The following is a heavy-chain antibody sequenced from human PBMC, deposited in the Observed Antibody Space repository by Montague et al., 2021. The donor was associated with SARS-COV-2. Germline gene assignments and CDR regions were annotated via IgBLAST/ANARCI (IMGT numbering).Heavy chain of an antibody. CDR2: IWYDGSNK. CDR3: ARDKGGRVAGTKYYMDV. J-gene: IGHJ6*03. D-gene: IGHD6-19*01. V-gene: IGHV3-33*01. Sequence: SLRLSCAASGFTFSSYGMHWVRQAPGKGLEWVAVIWYDGSNKYYADSVKGRFTISRDNSKNTLYLQMNSLRAGDTAVYYCARDKGGRVAGTKYYMDVWGKGTTVTVSS. CDR1: GFTFSSYG.